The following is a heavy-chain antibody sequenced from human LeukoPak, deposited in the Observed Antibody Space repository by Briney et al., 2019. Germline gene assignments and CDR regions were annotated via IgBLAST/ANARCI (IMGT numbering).Heavy chain of an antibody. CDR1: GASISSYY. Sequence: SETLSLTCTVSGASISSYYWSWIRQPPGKGLEWIGYIYYSGSTNYNPSLKSRVTISVDTSKNQFSLKLSSVTAADTAVYYCARVLGMYYYHYGMDVWGQGTTVTASS. CDR2: IYYSGST. J-gene: IGHJ6*02. D-gene: IGHD7-27*01. V-gene: IGHV4-59*01. CDR3: ARVLGMYYYHYGMDV.